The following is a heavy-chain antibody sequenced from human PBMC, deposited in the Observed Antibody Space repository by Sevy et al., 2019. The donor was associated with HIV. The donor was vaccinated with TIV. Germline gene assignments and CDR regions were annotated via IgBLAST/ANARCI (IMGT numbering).Heavy chain of an antibody. CDR2: ITDNGAKT. D-gene: IGHD6-19*01. J-gene: IGHJ4*02. CDR1: GFSFYTYA. V-gene: IGHV3-23*01. CDR3: AKTEYTSGWFY. Sequence: GGSLRLSCPTSGFSFYTYAMTWVRQAPGKGLEWVASITDNGAKTFYADSVKGRFTISRDNSQSTLFLHMNSLRGDDTAVYICAKTEYTSGWFYWGQGTLVTVSS.